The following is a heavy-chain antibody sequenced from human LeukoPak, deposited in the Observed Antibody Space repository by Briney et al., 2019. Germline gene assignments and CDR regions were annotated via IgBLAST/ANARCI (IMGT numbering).Heavy chain of an antibody. CDR3: ARDHYYDSSGYTPAGDAFDI. Sequence: GGSLRLSCAASGFTFSSYGMHWVRQAPGKGLEWVAFIRYDGSNKYYADSVKGRFTISRDNAKNSLYLQMNSLRAEDTAVYYCARDHYYDSSGYTPAGDAFDIWGQGTMVTVSS. CDR2: IRYDGSNK. V-gene: IGHV3-30*02. D-gene: IGHD3-22*01. J-gene: IGHJ3*02. CDR1: GFTFSSYG.